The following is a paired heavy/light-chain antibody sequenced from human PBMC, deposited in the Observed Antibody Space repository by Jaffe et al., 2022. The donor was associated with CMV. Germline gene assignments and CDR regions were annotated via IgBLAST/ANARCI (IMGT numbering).Heavy chain of an antibody. D-gene: IGHD3-22*01. J-gene: IGHJ4*02. CDR3: AKTQSGYYYPEDC. V-gene: IGHV3-23*04. CDR2: ISASGAGT. Sequence: EVQLVESGGGLVQPGGSLRLSCAASGFLFNNYAMTWVRQAPGKGLEWVSSISASGAGTYYADSVKGRFTISRDNSENTLSLQMNSLRAEDSAVYYCAKTQSGYYYPEDCWGQGTLVIVSS. CDR1: GFLFNNYA.
Light chain of an antibody. J-gene: IGKJ1*01. Sequence: EIVLTQSPGTLSLSPGERATLSCRASQSVTSTKLAWYQQKPGQAPRLLIYGASSRATGIPDRFSGSGSGTDFILTISRLEPEDFAVYYCQQFGSLPRTFGQGTKVEIK. CDR1: QSVTSTK. CDR2: GAS. CDR3: QQFGSLPRT. V-gene: IGKV3-20*01.